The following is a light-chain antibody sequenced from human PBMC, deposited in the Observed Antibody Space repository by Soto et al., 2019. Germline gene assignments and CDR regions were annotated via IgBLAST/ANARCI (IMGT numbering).Light chain of an antibody. CDR3: QKSYSTPIT. J-gene: IGKJ5*01. CDR2: FAS. V-gene: IGKV1-39*01. Sequence: EIQMTQSPSSLSASVGDRVTITCRTSQSIATYLTWYQQKPGKAPKLLIYFASRLESGVPSRFSGSGSGTDFTLTISSLQPEDFATYYCQKSYSTPITFGQGTRLENK. CDR1: QSIATY.